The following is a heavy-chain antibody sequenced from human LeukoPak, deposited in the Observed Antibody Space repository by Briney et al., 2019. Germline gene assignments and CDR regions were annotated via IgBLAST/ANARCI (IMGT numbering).Heavy chain of an antibody. D-gene: IGHD6-13*01. CDR2: IKQDGSEK. V-gene: IGHV3-7*01. Sequence: PGGSLRLSCAASGFTFSSYEMNWVRQAPGKGLEWVASIKQDGSEKYYVNSVKGRFTISRDNAKNSLYLQMNSLRAEDTAVYYCARVGVFSSSWLLHWGQGTLVTVSS. CDR1: GFTFSSYE. J-gene: IGHJ4*02. CDR3: ARVGVFSSSWLLH.